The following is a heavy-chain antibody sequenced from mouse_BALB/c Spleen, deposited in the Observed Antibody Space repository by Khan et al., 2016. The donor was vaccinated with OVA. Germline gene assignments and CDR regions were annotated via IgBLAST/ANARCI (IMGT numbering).Heavy chain of an antibody. D-gene: IGHD1-2*01. CDR2: IYPGSGNT. J-gene: IGHJ3*01. V-gene: IGHV1-77*01. Sequence: QVQLQQSGAELARPGASVKLSCKASGYTFTDYYINWVKQRTGQGLEWIGEIYPGSGNTYYNEKFKGKATLTADKSSSTAYMQLSSLTSEDSAVVFCARRSYFGYTFAYWGQGTLVTVSA. CDR1: GYTFTDYY. CDR3: ARRSYFGYTFAY.